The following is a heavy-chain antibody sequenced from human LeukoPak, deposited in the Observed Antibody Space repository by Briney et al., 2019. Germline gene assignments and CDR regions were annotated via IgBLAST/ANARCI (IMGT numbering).Heavy chain of an antibody. D-gene: IGHD6-13*01. CDR3: LRLETKISAAGTGGYFDT. J-gene: IGHJ5*02. V-gene: IGHV3-48*01. Sequence: PGGSLRLSCAASGFTFRTTTMNWVRQAPGKAPEWISSISSTSSTKFYAASFEGRFIISRDNSKNSLFPQMKTLRAEDTAMYYCLRLETKISAAGTGGYFDTWGQGTVVTVSS. CDR1: GFTFRTTT. CDR2: ISSTSSTK.